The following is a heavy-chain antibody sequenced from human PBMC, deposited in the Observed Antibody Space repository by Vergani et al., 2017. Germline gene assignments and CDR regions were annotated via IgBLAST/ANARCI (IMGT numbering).Heavy chain of an antibody. J-gene: IGHJ4*02. D-gene: IGHD2-8*01. Sequence: EVQLVESGGGLVQPSRSLRLSCAASGFTFDDYAMHWVRQAPGKGLEWVSGISWNSGSIGYADSVKGRFTISRDNAKNSLYLQMNSLRAEDTALYYCAKGVRMVYHYFDHWGQGTLVTGSS. CDR3: AKGVRMVYHYFDH. CDR1: GFTFDDYA. CDR2: ISWNSGSI. V-gene: IGHV3-9*01.